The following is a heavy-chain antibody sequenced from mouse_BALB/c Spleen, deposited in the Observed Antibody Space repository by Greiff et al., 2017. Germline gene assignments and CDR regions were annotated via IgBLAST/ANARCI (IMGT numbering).Heavy chain of an antibody. CDR2: ISYSGST. J-gene: IGHJ4*01. CDR3: ARDLYGRGYYYAMDY. CDR1: GYSITSDYA. V-gene: IGHV3-2*02. D-gene: IGHD1-1*01. Sequence: ESGPGLVKPSQSLSLTCTVTGYSITSDYAWNWIRQFPGNKLEWMGYISYSGSTSYNPSLKSRISITRDTSKNQFFLQLNSVTTEDTATYYCARDLYGRGYYYAMDYWGQGTSVTVSS.